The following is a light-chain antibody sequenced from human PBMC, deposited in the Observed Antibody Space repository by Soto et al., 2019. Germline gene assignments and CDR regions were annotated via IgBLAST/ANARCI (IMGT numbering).Light chain of an antibody. V-gene: IGKV1-5*03. CDR3: QQYSRNPLT. CDR1: QSGSSW. J-gene: IGKJ4*01. CDR2: KAS. Sequence: DIQMTQSPSTLSASVGDRVTITCRASQSGSSWLAWYQQKPGEVPKLLIYKASSLESGVPSRFSGSGSGTEFTLTISSLQPDDFVTYYCQQYSRNPLTFGGGTKVEIK.